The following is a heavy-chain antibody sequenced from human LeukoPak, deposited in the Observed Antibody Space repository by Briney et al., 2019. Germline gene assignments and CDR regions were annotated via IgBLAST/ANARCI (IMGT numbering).Heavy chain of an antibody. CDR2: TYTSGST. J-gene: IGHJ4*02. CDR1: GGSISSYY. D-gene: IGHD2-2*01. CDR3: ARHGIVVVPASSPEVLF. Sequence: SETLSLTCTVSGGSISSYYWSWIRQPAGKGLEWIGRTYTSGSTNYNPSLKSRVTISVDTSKNQFSLKLSSVTAADTAVYYCARHGIVVVPASSPEVLFGGQGTLVTVSS. V-gene: IGHV4-4*07.